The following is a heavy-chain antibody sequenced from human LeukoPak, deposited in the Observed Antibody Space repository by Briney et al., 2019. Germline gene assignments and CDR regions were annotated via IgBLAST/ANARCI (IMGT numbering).Heavy chain of an antibody. J-gene: IGHJ4*02. CDR2: ISGSGRST. CDR1: GFAFNTYA. Sequence: PWGSLRLSCAASGFAFNTYAMSWVRQAPGMGLEWVSAISGSGRSTYYADSVKGRFTISRDSSESTLYLQMNSLRAEDTAVYYCAKTALWFGELRILETDYWGQGTLVTVSS. CDR3: AKTALWFGELRILETDY. V-gene: IGHV3-23*01. D-gene: IGHD3-10*01.